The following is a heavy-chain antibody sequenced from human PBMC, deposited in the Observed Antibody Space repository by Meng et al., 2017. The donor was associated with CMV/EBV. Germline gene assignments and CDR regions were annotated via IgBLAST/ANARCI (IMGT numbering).Heavy chain of an antibody. J-gene: IGHJ2*01. CDR3: ARAVGETVVPAAASYFDL. D-gene: IGHD2-2*01. Sequence: GESLKISCAASGFAFSSYEMSWVRQTPGKGLEWISYIDTSGNTIYYADSVRGRFTISRDNVKSSLYLLMESLRAEDTAVYYCARAVGETVVPAAASYFDLWGRGTLVTVSS. V-gene: IGHV3-48*03. CDR2: IDTSGNTI. CDR1: GFAFSSYE.